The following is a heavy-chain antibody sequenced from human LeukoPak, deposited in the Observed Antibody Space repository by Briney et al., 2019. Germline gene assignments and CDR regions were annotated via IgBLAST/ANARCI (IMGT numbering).Heavy chain of an antibody. Sequence: ASVKVSCKASGYTFTSYGISWVRQAPGQGLEWMGWISAYNGNTNYAQKFQGRVTMTRDTSASTVYMELSSLRSEDTAVYYCAREYDSSGYYLISYWGQGTLVTVSS. CDR2: ISAYNGNT. CDR3: AREYDSSGYYLISY. V-gene: IGHV1-18*01. J-gene: IGHJ4*02. D-gene: IGHD3-22*01. CDR1: GYTFTSYG.